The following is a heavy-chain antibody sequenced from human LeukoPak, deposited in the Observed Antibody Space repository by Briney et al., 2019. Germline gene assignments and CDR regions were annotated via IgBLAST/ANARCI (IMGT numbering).Heavy chain of an antibody. CDR1: GLTFSNSA. Sequence: GGPLKLSCAASGLTFSNSAMSWVRQAPGKGLEWVSTIGGRSGNTYYPDSVKRRFSISRDNSKNTLYLHMNSLRAEDTAIYYCSKGGQLWYFDYWGQGTLVTVSS. D-gene: IGHD5-18*01. CDR3: SKGGQLWYFDY. J-gene: IGHJ4*02. V-gene: IGHV3-23*01. CDR2: IGGRSGNT.